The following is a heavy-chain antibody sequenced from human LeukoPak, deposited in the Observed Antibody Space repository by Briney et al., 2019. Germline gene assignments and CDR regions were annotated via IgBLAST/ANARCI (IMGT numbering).Heavy chain of an antibody. J-gene: IGHJ2*01. CDR3: ARDRDYGGKIGPDDVWYFDL. D-gene: IGHD4-23*01. Sequence: GGSLRLSCAASEFSVGSNYMTWVRQAPGKGLEWVSLIYSGGSTYYADSVKGRFTISRDNSKNTLYLQMNSLRAEDTAVYYCARDRDYGGKIGPDDVWYFDLWGRGTLVTVSS. CDR1: EFSVGSNY. V-gene: IGHV3-66*01. CDR2: IYSGGST.